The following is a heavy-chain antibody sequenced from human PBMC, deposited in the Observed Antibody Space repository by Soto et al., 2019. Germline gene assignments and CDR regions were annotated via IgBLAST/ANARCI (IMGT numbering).Heavy chain of an antibody. CDR1: GYTFTSYY. Sequence: QVQLVQSGAEVKKPGASVKVSCKVSGYTFTSYYMHWVRQAPGQGLEWMGIINPSGGSTSYAQKFQGRVTMTRDMSTSTVYMELSSLRSEDTAVYYCARVWEAVARDWGQGTLVTVSS. J-gene: IGHJ4*02. CDR3: ARVWEAVARD. V-gene: IGHV1-46*01. D-gene: IGHD6-19*01. CDR2: INPSGGST.